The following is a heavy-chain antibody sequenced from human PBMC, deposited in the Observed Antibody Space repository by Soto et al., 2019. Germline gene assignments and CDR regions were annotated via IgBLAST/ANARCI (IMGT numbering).Heavy chain of an antibody. D-gene: IGHD5-18*01. CDR2: ISAYNGNT. CDR1: GYTFTSYG. CDR3: AGFREGYSDGWSYYDGMDV. J-gene: IGHJ6*02. V-gene: IGHV1-18*01. Sequence: QVQLVQSGAEVKKPGASVKVSCKASGYTFTSYGFSWVRQAPGQGLEWMGWISAYNGNTNYAQKLQGRLTMTTDTTTSTAYMERRSLRSDDTAVYYCAGFREGYSDGWSYYDGMDVWAQGTTVTVSS.